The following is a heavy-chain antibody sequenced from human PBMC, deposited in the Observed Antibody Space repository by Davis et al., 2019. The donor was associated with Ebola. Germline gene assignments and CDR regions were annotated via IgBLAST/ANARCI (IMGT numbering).Heavy chain of an antibody. V-gene: IGHV1-46*01. CDR1: GYTFTSYY. J-gene: IGHJ5*02. CDR2: INPSGGST. Sequence: ASVKVSCKASGYTFTSYYMHWVRQAPGQGLEWMGIINPSGGSTSYAQKFQGRVTMTRDTSTSTAYMELRSLRSDDTAVYYCARDLGSSWYGPWGQGTLVTVSS. D-gene: IGHD6-13*01. CDR3: ARDLGSSWYGP.